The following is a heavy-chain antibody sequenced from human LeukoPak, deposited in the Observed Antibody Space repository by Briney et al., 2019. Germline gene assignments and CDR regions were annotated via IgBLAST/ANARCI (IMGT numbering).Heavy chain of an antibody. Sequence: PAGGSLRLSCAASGFTFSNYAMSWIRQAPGKGLEWVASMSGSGSSTYYADSVKGRFTISRDNSKNTLYLQMNNLSAEDTALYYCAKNQGRWRVPVDYWGQGTLVTVSS. CDR2: MSGSGSST. J-gene: IGHJ4*02. CDR3: AKNQGRWRVPVDY. D-gene: IGHD6-19*01. V-gene: IGHV3-23*01. CDR1: GFTFSNYA.